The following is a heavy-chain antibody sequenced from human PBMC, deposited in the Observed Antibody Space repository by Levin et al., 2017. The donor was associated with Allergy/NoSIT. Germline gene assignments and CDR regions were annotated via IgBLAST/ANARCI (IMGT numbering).Heavy chain of an antibody. CDR1: GDSISGDSLY. J-gene: IGHJ6*02. V-gene: IGHV4-31*03. CDR3: ARDECAWLGECYGMDV. Sequence: SETLSLTCTVSGDSISGDSLYWSWIRQRPGKGLEWIGFIHHSGSAYYNPSLKSRLSMSLDTSKSQFSLRVTSVTVADTAVYYCARDECAWLGECYGMDVWGQGTTVVVSS. D-gene: IGHD3-10*01. CDR2: IHHSGSA.